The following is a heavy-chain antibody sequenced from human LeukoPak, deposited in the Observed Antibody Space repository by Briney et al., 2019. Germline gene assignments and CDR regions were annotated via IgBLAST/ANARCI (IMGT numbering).Heavy chain of an antibody. V-gene: IGHV3-23*01. CDR3: AKEAHYNYYYYMDV. J-gene: IGHJ6*03. CDR1: GFTFSSFA. CDR2: ISGSGGST. Sequence: PGGSLRLSCSASGFTFSSFAMSWVRQAPGKGLEWVSAISGSGGSTYYAGSVKGRFTISRDNSKNTLYLQMNSLRAEDTAVYYCAKEAHYNYYYYMDVWGKGTTVTVSS.